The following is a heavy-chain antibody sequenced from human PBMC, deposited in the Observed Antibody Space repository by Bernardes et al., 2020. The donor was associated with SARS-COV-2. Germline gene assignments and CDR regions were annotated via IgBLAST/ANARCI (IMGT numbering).Heavy chain of an antibody. CDR1: GYTFSDYY. Sequence: ASVKVSCKASGYTFSDYYMHWVRQAPGQGLEWMGWINPNSGGTNYAQKFQGRVTMTRDTSISTAYMELSRLRSDDTAVYYCARDENGGSYYDDWGQGTLVSVSS. V-gene: IGHV1-2*02. J-gene: IGHJ4*02. D-gene: IGHD1-26*01. CDR2: INPNSGGT. CDR3: ARDENGGSYYDD.